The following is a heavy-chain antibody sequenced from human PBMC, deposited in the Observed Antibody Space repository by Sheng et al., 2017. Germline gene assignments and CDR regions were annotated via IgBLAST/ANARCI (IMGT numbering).Heavy chain of an antibody. V-gene: IGHV3-21*01. J-gene: IGHJ3*02. CDR2: IGTSGTYI. D-gene: IGHD1-26*01. Sequence: EVQLVESGGGLVKPGGSLRLSCAASGFAFSTYNMNWVRRAPGRGLEWVSFIGTSGTYIEYADSMKGRFTMSRDNAKNSLYLQMNSLRAEDTAIYYCTRDLSTTIRAFDIWGQGTMVTVSS. CDR1: GFAFSTYN. CDR3: TRDLSTTIRAFDI.